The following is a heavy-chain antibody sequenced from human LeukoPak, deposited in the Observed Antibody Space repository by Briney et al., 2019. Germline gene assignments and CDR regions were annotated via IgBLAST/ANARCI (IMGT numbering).Heavy chain of an antibody. J-gene: IGHJ4*02. CDR2: IYYSGST. Sequence: SETLSLTCTVSGGSISSSSYYWGWIRQPPGKGLEWIGSIYYSGSTYYNPSLKSRVTISVDTSKIQFSLKLSSVTAADTAVYYCARETGIAAAKTLDYWGQGTLVTVSS. V-gene: IGHV4-39*07. CDR3: ARETGIAAAKTLDY. CDR1: GGSISSSSYY. D-gene: IGHD6-13*01.